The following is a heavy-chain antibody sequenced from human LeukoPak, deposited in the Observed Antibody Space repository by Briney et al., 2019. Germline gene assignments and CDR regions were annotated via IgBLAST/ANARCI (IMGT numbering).Heavy chain of an antibody. V-gene: IGHV4-61*03. CDR1: GCSISSGYY. CDR3: ARAPTRSSDTVTGYLFDS. Sequence: PSETLSLTCTVSGCSISSGYYWGWIRQPPGKGLEWIGYIYYSGSTNYNPSLKSRVTISVDASKSHCSLKLRSVTAADTAVYCCARAPTRSSDTVTGYLFDSWGQGTLVTVSS. J-gene: IGHJ4*02. D-gene: IGHD3-9*01. CDR2: IYYSGST.